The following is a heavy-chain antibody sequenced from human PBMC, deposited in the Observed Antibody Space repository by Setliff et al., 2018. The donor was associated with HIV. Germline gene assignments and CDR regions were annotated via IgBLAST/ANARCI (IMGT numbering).Heavy chain of an antibody. V-gene: IGHV4-59*11. CDR2: IYYSGST. CDR3: ARRWTAPAAYNWFDP. J-gene: IGHJ5*02. CDR1: SGSISGHY. D-gene: IGHD2-15*01. Sequence: SETLSLTCIVSSGSISGHYWSWIRQPPGKGLEWIGSIYYSGSTYYNPSLKSRVTISVDTSKNQFSLKLSSVTAADTAVYYCARRWTAPAAYNWFDPWGQGTLVTVSS.